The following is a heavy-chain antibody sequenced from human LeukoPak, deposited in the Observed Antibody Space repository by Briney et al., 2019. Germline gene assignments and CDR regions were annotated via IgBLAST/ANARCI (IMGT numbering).Heavy chain of an antibody. V-gene: IGHV3-43*02. CDR3: AKDISNWNSRHFDC. J-gene: IGHJ4*02. Sequence: PRGSLRLSCAASGFTFDDYAMHWVRQAPGKGLEWVSLISGNGGNTYYADSVKGRFTIPRDNSKNSLYLQMNSLRTEDTALYYCAKDISNWNSRHFDCWGQGTLVTVSS. D-gene: IGHD1-7*01. CDR2: ISGNGGNT. CDR1: GFTFDDYA.